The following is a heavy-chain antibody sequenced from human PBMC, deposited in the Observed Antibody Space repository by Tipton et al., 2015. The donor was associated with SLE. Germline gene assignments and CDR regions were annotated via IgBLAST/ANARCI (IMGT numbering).Heavy chain of an antibody. D-gene: IGHD4-17*01. Sequence: GLVKPSETLSLTCSVSGGSISSRSHYWGWIRQPPGKGLEWIGSIHYSGSTYDNPSLKSRVTISVDTSKNQFSLKLSSVAAADTAVYYCARQVYGDYSPNWFDHCVQGILVTVSS. CDR3: ARQVYGDYSPNWFDH. CDR2: IHYSGST. J-gene: IGHJ5*02. V-gene: IGHV4-39*07. CDR1: GGSISSRSHY.